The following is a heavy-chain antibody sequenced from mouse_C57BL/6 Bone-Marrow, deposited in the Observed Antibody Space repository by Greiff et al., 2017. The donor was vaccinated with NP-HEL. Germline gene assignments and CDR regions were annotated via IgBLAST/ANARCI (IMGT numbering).Heavy chain of an antibody. J-gene: IGHJ1*03. CDR3: ARPYWDWYFDV. CDR1: GYTFTDYN. V-gene: IGHV1-18*01. CDR2: INPNNGGT. Sequence: VQLRESGPELVEPGASVKIPCKASGYTFTDYNMDWVKQSHGKSLEWIGDINPNNGGTIYNQKFKGKATLTVDKSSSTAYMELRSLTSEDTAVYYCARPYWDWYFDVWGTGTTVTVSS. D-gene: IGHD2-10*01.